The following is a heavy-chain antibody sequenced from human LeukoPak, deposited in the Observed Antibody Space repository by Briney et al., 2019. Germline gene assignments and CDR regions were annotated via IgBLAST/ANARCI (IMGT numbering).Heavy chain of an antibody. Sequence: ASVKVSCKASGYTFTGYYMHWVRQAPGQGLEWMGWINPNSGGTNYAQKFQGRVTMTRDTSISTAYMELRSLRSDDTAVYYCARDRRHYGSGSYAYWGQGTLVTVSS. D-gene: IGHD3-10*01. CDR3: ARDRRHYGSGSYAY. CDR1: GYTFTGYY. V-gene: IGHV1-2*02. CDR2: INPNSGGT. J-gene: IGHJ4*02.